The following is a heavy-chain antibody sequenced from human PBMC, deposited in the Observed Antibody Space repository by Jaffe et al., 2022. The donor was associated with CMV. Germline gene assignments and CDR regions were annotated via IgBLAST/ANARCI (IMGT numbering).Heavy chain of an antibody. CDR1: GGSFSGYY. CDR3: ARNDYGDGVFDY. D-gene: IGHD4-17*01. Sequence: QVQLQQWGAGLLKPSETLSLTCAVYGGSFSGYYWSWIRQPPGKGLEWIGEINHSGSTNYNPSLKSRVTISVDTSKNQFSLKLSSVTAADTAVYYCARNDYGDGVFDYWGQGTLVTVSS. J-gene: IGHJ4*02. V-gene: IGHV4-34*01. CDR2: INHSGST.